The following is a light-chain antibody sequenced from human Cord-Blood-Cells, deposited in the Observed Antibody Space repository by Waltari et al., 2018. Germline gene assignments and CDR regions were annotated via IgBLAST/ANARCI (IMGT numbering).Light chain of an antibody. CDR3: QQYGSSLYS. J-gene: IGKJ2*03. Sequence: EIVLPQSPGTLSLSLGERATLSCRARQSVSSSYLAWYQQKPGQAPRLLIYGASSRATGIPDSFSGSGSGTDFTLTISRLEPEDFAVYYCQQYGSSLYSFGQGTKLEIK. V-gene: IGKV3-20*01. CDR1: QSVSSSY. CDR2: GAS.